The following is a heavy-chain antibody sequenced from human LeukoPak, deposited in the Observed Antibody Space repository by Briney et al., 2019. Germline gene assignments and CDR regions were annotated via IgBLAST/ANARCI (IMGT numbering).Heavy chain of an antibody. J-gene: IGHJ6*02. CDR3: AREGRWLQPRGYYYGMDV. CDR2: ICHSGISGNT. V-gene: IGHV4-59*12. D-gene: IGHD5-24*01. Sequence: SETLSLTCTVSGDSISSACWSWSRQPPGKGLEWIGSICHSGISGNTYYNPSLKSRVTISVDTSKNQFSLKLSSVTAADTAVYYCAREGRWLQPRGYYYGMDVWGQGTTVTVSS. CDR1: GDSISSAC.